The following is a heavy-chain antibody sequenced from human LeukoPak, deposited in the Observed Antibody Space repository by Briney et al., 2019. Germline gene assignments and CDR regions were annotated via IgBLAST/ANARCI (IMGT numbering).Heavy chain of an antibody. V-gene: IGHV3-7*01. Sequence: PGGSLRLSCAASGFIFTNYFMSWVRQAPGKELEWVASIKHDGGEKYYVDSVRGRFTISRDNTMNSLYLQMSSLRAEDTAVYYCATDRGWRTSGYYLYYFEYWGQGTLVTYSS. CDR3: ATDRGWRTSGYYLYYFEY. CDR2: IKHDGGEK. D-gene: IGHD3-3*01. J-gene: IGHJ4*02. CDR1: GFIFTNYF.